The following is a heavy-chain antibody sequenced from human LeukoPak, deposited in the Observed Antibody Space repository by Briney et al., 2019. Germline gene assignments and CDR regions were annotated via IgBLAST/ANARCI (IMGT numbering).Heavy chain of an antibody. CDR2: IKSKGDAETT. CDR1: GFTFTNAW. D-gene: IGHD3-10*01. J-gene: IGHJ4*02. V-gene: IGHV3-15*01. Sequence: GGSLRLSCVASGFTFTNAWMSWVRQAPGKGLEWVGRIKSKGDAETTDYAAPVKGRFFLSRDDSENTLYLQMYSLQTEGTAVYYCTTDLGLTMIRGVLVSWGQGTLVTVSS. CDR3: TTDLGLTMIRGVLVS.